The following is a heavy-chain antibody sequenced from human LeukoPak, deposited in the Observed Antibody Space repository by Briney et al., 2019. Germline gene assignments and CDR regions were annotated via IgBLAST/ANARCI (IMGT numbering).Heavy chain of an antibody. CDR1: GYTFTSYG. V-gene: IGHV1-18*04. J-gene: IGHJ4*02. Sequence: ASVKLSCTASGYTFTSYGISWVRQAPGQGLEWMGWISAYNGNTNHAQKLKGRVTMTTDTTTSTAYMELRSLRSDDTAVYYCARDSGRDIVVVPASFDYWGQGTLVPVST. D-gene: IGHD2-2*01. CDR2: ISAYNGNT. CDR3: ARDSGRDIVVVPASFDY.